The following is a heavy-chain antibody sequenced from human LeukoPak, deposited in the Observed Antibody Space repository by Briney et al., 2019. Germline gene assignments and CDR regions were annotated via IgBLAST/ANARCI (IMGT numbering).Heavy chain of an antibody. V-gene: IGHV4-39*01. CDR3: ARTRSGYDYFDY. Sequence: SETLSLTCTVSGGSNSSISYYWGWIRQPPGKGLEWIGSIYYSGSTYYNPSLKSRVTISVDTSKNQFSLKLSSVTAADTAVYYCARTRSGYDYFDYWGQGTLVTVSS. CDR1: GGSNSSISYY. D-gene: IGHD5-12*01. CDR2: IYYSGST. J-gene: IGHJ4*02.